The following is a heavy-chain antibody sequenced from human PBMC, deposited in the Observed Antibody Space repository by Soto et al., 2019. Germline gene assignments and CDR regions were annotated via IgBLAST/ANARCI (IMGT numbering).Heavy chain of an antibody. V-gene: IGHV4-34*01. CDR3: ARAAGSSYHYFDY. J-gene: IGHJ4*02. CDR2: INHSGST. CDR1: GGSFSGYY. D-gene: IGHD2-15*01. Sequence: SETLSLTCADYGGSFSGYYWSWIRQPPGKGLEWIGEINHSGSTNYNPSLKSRVTISVDTSKNQFSLKLSSVTAADTAVYYCARAAGSSYHYFDYWGQGTLVTVSS.